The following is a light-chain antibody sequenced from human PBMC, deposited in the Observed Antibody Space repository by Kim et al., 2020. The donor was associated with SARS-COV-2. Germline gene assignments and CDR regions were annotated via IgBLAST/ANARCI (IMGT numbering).Light chain of an antibody. CDR1: QGSSDY. CDR2: AAS. CDR3: QQLNSYPLT. Sequence: ESVEDRVTITCRASQGSSDYVAWYQQKPGKATKLLIYAASKLQSEVPSRFSGSGSGTDNTLTISSLQPEDFATYFCQQLNSYPLTFGQGARLEIK. V-gene: IGKV1-9*01. J-gene: IGKJ5*01.